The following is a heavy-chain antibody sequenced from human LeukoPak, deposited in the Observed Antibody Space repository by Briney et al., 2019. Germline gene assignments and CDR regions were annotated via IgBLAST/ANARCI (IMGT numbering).Heavy chain of an antibody. J-gene: IGHJ3*02. Sequence: SETLSLTCTVSGGSISSYYWSWIRQPPGKGLEWIGYIYYSGSTNYNPSLKSRVTISVDTSKNQFSLKLSSVTAADTAVYYCAREIAVAGDYAFDIWGQGTMVTVSS. CDR2: IYYSGST. D-gene: IGHD6-19*01. CDR3: AREIAVAGDYAFDI. CDR1: GGSISSYY. V-gene: IGHV4-59*01.